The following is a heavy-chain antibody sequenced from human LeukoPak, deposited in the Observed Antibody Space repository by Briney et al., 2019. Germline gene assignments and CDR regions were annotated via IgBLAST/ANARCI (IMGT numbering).Heavy chain of an antibody. CDR3: ARVMGGSYGEVDY. J-gene: IGHJ4*02. D-gene: IGHD1-26*01. Sequence: SETLSLTCTVSGGSISSYYWSWIRQPPGKGLEWIGYIYYSGSTNYNPSLKSRVTISVDTSKNQFSLKLSSVTAADTAVYYCARVMGGSYGEVDYWGQGTLVTVSS. V-gene: IGHV4-59*08. CDR2: IYYSGST. CDR1: GGSISSYY.